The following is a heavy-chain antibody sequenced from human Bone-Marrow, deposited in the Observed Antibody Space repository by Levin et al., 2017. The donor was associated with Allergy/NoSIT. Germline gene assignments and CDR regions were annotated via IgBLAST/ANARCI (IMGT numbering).Heavy chain of an antibody. CDR1: GSSISSASHY. CDR3: AREPLLIDAFDI. CDR2: IYISGKT. Sequence: SETLSLTCTVSGSSISSASHYWSWIRQPAGKGLEWIGRIYISGKTNYNSSLKSRVSMSVDTSKNQFSLRLTSVTAADTAVYYCAREPLLIDAFDIWGQGTLVTVPS. D-gene: IGHD2-15*01. J-gene: IGHJ3*02. V-gene: IGHV4-61*02.